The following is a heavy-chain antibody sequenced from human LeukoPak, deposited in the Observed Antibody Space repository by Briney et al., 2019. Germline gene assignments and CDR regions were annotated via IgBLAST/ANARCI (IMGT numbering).Heavy chain of an antibody. D-gene: IGHD6-6*01. CDR1: GVSISSGGYS. CDR2: IYHSGST. CDR3: ARVTRGGQLVGYVHAFDI. V-gene: IGHV4-30-2*01. J-gene: IGHJ3*02. Sequence: SETLSLTCTVSGVSISSGGYSWSWLRQPPGKGREWIVYIYHSGSTYYNPSLKSRVTISVDRSKNQFSLKLSSVTAADTAVYYCARVTRGGQLVGYVHAFDIWGQGTMVTVSS.